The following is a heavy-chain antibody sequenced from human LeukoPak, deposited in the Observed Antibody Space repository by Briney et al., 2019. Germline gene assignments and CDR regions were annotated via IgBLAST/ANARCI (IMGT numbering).Heavy chain of an antibody. Sequence: SVKVSCKASGGTFSSYAISWVRQAPGQGLEWMGGIIPIFGTANYAQKFQGRVTITADESTSTAYMELSSLRAGDTAVYYCARETRAPGGLGIWGQGTMVTVSS. J-gene: IGHJ3*02. CDR1: GGTFSSYA. CDR2: IIPIFGTA. V-gene: IGHV1-69*13. CDR3: ARETRAPGGLGI. D-gene: IGHD1-14*01.